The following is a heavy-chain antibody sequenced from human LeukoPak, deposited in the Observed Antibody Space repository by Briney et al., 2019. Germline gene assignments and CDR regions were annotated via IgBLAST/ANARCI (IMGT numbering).Heavy chain of an antibody. CDR3: ARESWDIEGYNWFDP. CDR1: GDSVSSNSAA. J-gene: IGHJ5*02. CDR2: TYYRSKWYN. Sequence: SQTLSLTRAISGDSVSSNSAAWNWIRQSPSRGLEWPGRTYYRSKWYNDYAVSVKSRITINPDTSKNQFSLQLNSVTPEDTAVYYCARESWDIEGYNWFDPWGQGTLVTVSS. V-gene: IGHV6-1*01. D-gene: IGHD2-15*01.